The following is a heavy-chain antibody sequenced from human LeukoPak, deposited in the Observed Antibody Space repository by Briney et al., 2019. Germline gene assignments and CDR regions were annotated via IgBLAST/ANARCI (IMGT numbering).Heavy chain of an antibody. J-gene: IGHJ6*02. CDR1: GGSISSDY. D-gene: IGHD3-10*01. CDR3: AREFGGGMDV. CDR2: IYYSGST. Sequence: SETLSLTCTVSGGSISSDYWGCIRHPPGEGVEWIGYIYYSGSTNYNPSLKSRVTIQVDTSKNQFSLKLSSVPAADTAVYYCAREFGGGMDVWGQGTTVTVSS. V-gene: IGHV4-59*01.